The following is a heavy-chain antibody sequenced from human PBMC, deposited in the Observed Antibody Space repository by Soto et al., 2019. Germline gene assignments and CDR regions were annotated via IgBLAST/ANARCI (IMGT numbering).Heavy chain of an antibody. V-gene: IGHV3-33*01. D-gene: IGHD2-15*01. CDR3: ARVIAVVDAFYI. CDR2: IWYDGSNK. J-gene: IGHJ3*02. Sequence: QVQLVESGGGVVQPGRSLRLSCAASGFTFSSYGMHWVRQAPGKGLEWVAVIWYDGSNKYYADSVKGRFTISRDNSKNTLDMEMNRLRAEDTAVYYCARVIAVVDAFYIWGQGTMVTVSS. CDR1: GFTFSSYG.